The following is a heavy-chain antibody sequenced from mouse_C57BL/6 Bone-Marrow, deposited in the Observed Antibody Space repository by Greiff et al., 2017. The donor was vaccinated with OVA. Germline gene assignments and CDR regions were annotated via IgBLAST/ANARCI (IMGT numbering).Heavy chain of an antibody. J-gene: IGHJ2*01. Sequence: EVKVVESGGGLVKPGGSLKLSCAASGFTFSSYAMSWVRQTPEKRLEWVATISDGGSYTYYPDNVKGRFTISRDNAKNNLYLQMSHLKSEDTAMYYCARVGNCFDYWGQGTTLTVSS. CDR2: ISDGGSYT. CDR3: ARVGNCFDY. CDR1: GFTFSSYA. V-gene: IGHV5-4*03.